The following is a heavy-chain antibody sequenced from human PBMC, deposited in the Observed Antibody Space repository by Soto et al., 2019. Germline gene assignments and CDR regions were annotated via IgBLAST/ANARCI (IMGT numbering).Heavy chain of an antibody. CDR1: GYTFTSYD. CDR2: INSYNGDT. D-gene: IGHD5-12*01. J-gene: IGHJ4*02. CDR3: ARGAGYSGVYFGDY. Sequence: QVQLVQSGAEAKKPGASVTVSCKTSGYTFTSYDITWVRQAPGQGLEWMGWINSYNGDTNYAQKVQGRVTMTADTSTSTAYMELRSLRSDDTAVYYCARGAGYSGVYFGDYWGPGTLVTVSS. V-gene: IGHV1-18*01.